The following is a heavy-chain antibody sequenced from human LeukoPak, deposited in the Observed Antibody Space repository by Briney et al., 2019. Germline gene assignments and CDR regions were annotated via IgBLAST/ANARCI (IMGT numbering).Heavy chain of an antibody. Sequence: PGGSPRLSCAASGFTFSDYYMSWIRQAPGKGLEWVSYISSSGSTIYYADSVKGRFTISRDNAKNSLYLQMNSLRAEDTAVYYCARDRTSWAAPRGMDVWGQGTTVTVSS. D-gene: IGHD2/OR15-2a*01. CDR1: GFTFSDYY. CDR2: ISSSGSTI. J-gene: IGHJ6*02. CDR3: ARDRTSWAAPRGMDV. V-gene: IGHV3-11*01.